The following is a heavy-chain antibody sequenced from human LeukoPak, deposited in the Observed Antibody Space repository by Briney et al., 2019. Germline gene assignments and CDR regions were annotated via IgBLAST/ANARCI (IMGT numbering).Heavy chain of an antibody. D-gene: IGHD3-10*01. CDR1: GGSFSSYF. Sequence: PSETLSLTSSISGGSFSSYFWSWVRQPAGKGLEWIGRIYPSGNTNYNPSLKTRVTLSVDTSKTQFSLRLSSVTAADTPVYYCAREDSGSYYNYYYFYMDVWGKGTTVTISS. V-gene: IGHV4-4*07. CDR2: IYPSGNT. CDR3: AREDSGSYYNYYYFYMDV. J-gene: IGHJ6*03.